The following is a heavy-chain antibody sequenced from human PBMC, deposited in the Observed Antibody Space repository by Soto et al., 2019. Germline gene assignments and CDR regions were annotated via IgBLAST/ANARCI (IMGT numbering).Heavy chain of an antibody. CDR3: ARNVGTTRAYYFDY. CDR2: IYYNGNT. Sequence: PSETLSLTCTVAGGSISPYYWSWIRQPPGKGLEWMGYIYYNGNTNYNPSLKSRVTMSVDTYKNQFSLKLNSVTAADTALYYCARNVGTTRAYYFDYWGQGALVTVSS. V-gene: IGHV4-59*01. D-gene: IGHD1-1*01. J-gene: IGHJ4*02. CDR1: GGSISPYY.